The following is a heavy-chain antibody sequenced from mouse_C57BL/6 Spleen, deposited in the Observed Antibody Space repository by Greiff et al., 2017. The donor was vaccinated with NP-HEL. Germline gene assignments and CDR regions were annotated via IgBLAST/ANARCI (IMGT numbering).Heavy chain of an antibody. V-gene: IGHV5-17*01. CDR2: ISSGSSTI. Sequence: EVQLVESGGGLVKPGGSLKLSCAASGFTFSDYGMHWVRQAPEKGLEWVAYISSGSSTIYYADTVKGRFTISRDNAKNTLFLQMTSLRSEDTAMYDCATGYSLTGNAMDYWGQGTSVTVSS. J-gene: IGHJ4*01. CDR3: ATGYSLTGNAMDY. CDR1: GFTFSDYG. D-gene: IGHD4-1*01.